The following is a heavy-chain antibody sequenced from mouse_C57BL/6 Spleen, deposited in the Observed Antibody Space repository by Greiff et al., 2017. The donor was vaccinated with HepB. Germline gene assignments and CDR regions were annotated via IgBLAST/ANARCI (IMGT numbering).Heavy chain of an antibody. CDR2: IHPNSGST. J-gene: IGHJ1*03. CDR1: GYTFTSYW. Sequence: QVQLQQPGAELVKPGASVKLSCKASGYTFTSYWMHWVKQRPGQGLEWIGMIHPNSGSTNYNEKFKSTATLTVDKSSSTAYMQLSSLTSEDSAVYYCARLDGSSDGYFDVWGTGTTVTVSS. D-gene: IGHD1-1*01. V-gene: IGHV1-64*01. CDR3: ARLDGSSDGYFDV.